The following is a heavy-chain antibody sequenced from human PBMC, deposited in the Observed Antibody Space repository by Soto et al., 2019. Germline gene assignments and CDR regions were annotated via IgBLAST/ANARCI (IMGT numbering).Heavy chain of an antibody. D-gene: IGHD3-10*02. V-gene: IGHV4-31*03. CDR3: ARGFSLLFSATYFDY. Sequence: SFTCTVSGGSISSGGYYWSWIRQHPGKGLEWIGYIYYSGSTYYNPSLKSRVTISVDTSKNQFSLKLSSVTAADTAVYYCARGFSLLFSATYFDYWGQGTLVTVSS. CDR1: GGSISSGGYY. CDR2: IYYSGST. J-gene: IGHJ4*02.